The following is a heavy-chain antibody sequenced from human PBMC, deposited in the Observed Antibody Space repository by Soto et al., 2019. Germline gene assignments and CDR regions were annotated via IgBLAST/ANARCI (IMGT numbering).Heavy chain of an antibody. CDR3: ARGRSCGSGKCRELSV. J-gene: IGHJ6*02. V-gene: IGHV1-8*01. CDR2: MNPNSGNT. D-gene: IGHD1-26*01. Sequence: QEQLVQSGAEVKKTGASVKVSCKASGYTFSSYDINWVRQATGQGLEWMGWMNPNSGNTGYAQKFQGRVSMTRNTSINTAYMDLSSLGSEDTAVYFCARGRSCGSGKCRELSVCGQGTTVTVSS. CDR1: GYTFSSYD.